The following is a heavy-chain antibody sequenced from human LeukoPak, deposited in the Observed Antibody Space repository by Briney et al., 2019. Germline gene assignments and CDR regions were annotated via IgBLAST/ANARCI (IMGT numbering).Heavy chain of an antibody. J-gene: IGHJ5*02. V-gene: IGHV3-72*01. CDR3: TRYIVVVPAAIYWFDP. CDR1: GFTFSDYY. Sequence: GSLRLSCAASGFTFSDYYMDWVRQAPGKGLEWVGRTKNKAIIYTTEYAASVKGRFTISRDDSKSIAYLQMNSLKTEDTAVYYCTRYIVVVPAAIYWFDPWGQGTLVTVSS. D-gene: IGHD2-2*01. CDR2: TKNKAIIYTT.